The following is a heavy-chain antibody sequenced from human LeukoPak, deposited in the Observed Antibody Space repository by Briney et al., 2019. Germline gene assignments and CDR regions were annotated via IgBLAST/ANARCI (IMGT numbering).Heavy chain of an antibody. J-gene: IGHJ6*02. CDR2: IGGSGDTT. CDR3: AKGKSLPHYYYYGMDV. CDR1: GFTFSTSA. V-gene: IGHV3-23*01. Sequence: TGGSLRLSCAASGFTFSTSAMNWVRQAPGKGLEWVSVIGGSGDTTYYADSVRGRFTVSRDNFKNTLYLQMNSLTAEDTAIYYCAKGKSLPHYYYYGMDVWGQGTTVTASS.